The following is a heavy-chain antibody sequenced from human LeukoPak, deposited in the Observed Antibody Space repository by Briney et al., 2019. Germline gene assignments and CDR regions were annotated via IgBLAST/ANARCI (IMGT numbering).Heavy chain of an antibody. V-gene: IGHV4-59*01. CDR1: GGSMMTYY. CDR2: TSHSGST. D-gene: IGHD4-23*01. J-gene: IGHJ3*02. Sequence: SETLSLTCTASGGSMMTYYWSWIRQPPGKGLEWIGYTSHSGSTTYSPSLQSRVSISVDTSKNQCSLKLNSVTAADTAVFYCARANDFGGTNYAFDIWGQGTMVTVSS. CDR3: ARANDFGGTNYAFDI.